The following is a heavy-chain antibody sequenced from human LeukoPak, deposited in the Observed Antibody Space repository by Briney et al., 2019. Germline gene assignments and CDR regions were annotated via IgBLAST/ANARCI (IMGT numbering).Heavy chain of an antibody. J-gene: IGHJ3*02. CDR3: ARDRGSGYYPDAFDI. V-gene: IGHV4-4*07. D-gene: IGHD3-22*01. CDR1: GGSISSYY. Sequence: SETLSLTCTVSGGSISSYYWSWIRQPAGKGLEWIGRISTSGSTNYNPSLKSRVTMSVATSKNQFSLKLSSVTAADTAVYYCARDRGSGYYPDAFDIWGQGTMVTVSS. CDR2: ISTSGST.